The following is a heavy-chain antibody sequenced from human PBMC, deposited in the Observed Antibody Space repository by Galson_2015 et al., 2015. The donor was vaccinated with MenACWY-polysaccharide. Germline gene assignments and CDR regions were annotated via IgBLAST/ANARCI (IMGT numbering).Heavy chain of an antibody. V-gene: IGHV3-23*01. Sequence: SLRLSCAASGFSMTSYAVNWVRQAPGKGLEWVGVISGSGIDIRYADSVKGRFTISRDTSKSTLYLQMDSVRAEDTAKYYCAKSSQWGAAAVGSFDHWGQGILVTVSS. J-gene: IGHJ4*02. CDR1: GFSMTSYA. D-gene: IGHD6-13*01. CDR3: AKSSQWGAAAVGSFDH. CDR2: ISGSGIDI.